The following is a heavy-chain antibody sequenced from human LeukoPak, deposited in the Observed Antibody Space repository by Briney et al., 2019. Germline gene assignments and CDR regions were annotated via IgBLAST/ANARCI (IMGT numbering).Heavy chain of an antibody. D-gene: IGHD6-13*01. Sequence: GASVKVSCKASGYTFTSYGISWVRQAPGQGLEWMGWISAYNGNTNYAQKPQGRVTMTTDTSTSTAYMELRSLRSEDTAMYYCARDARGAAAADDAFDLWGQGTVVTVSS. J-gene: IGHJ3*01. CDR3: ARDARGAAAADDAFDL. V-gene: IGHV1-18*01. CDR2: ISAYNGNT. CDR1: GYTFTSYG.